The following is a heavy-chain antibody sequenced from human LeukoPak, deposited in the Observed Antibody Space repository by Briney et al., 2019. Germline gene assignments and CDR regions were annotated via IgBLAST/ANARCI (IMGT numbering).Heavy chain of an antibody. V-gene: IGHV3-33*01. D-gene: IGHD1-1*01. Sequence: GGSLRLSCSASGFTFTNYAIHWVRQAPGKGLEWVTVAWYDGSNKYYGGSVKGRFTISRDNAQNSLYLQMNSLRVEDTAVYYCARSGREATEIDYWGQGTLVTVSS. CDR1: GFTFTNYA. CDR2: AWYDGSNK. J-gene: IGHJ4*02. CDR3: ARSGREATEIDY.